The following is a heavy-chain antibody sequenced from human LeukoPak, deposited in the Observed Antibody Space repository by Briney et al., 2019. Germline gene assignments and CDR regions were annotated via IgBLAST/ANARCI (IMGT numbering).Heavy chain of an antibody. V-gene: IGHV4-59*01. Sequence: WETLSLTCTVSGGSFNNYYWSWIRQPPGKAVEWIGYVYYSGCTNYNPSLKSRVAISVDSSKTQFSLKLRSATAADTAVYFCARDSRCAGSSAFDTWGQGTLVTVSS. D-gene: IGHD2-2*01. CDR1: GGSFNNYY. J-gene: IGHJ5*02. CDR3: ARDSRCAGSSAFDT. CDR2: VYYSGCT.